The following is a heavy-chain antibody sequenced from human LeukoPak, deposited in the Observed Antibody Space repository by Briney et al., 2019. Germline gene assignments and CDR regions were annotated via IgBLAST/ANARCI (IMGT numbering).Heavy chain of an antibody. V-gene: IGHV3-23*01. CDR1: GFSFSSSA. J-gene: IGHJ4*02. D-gene: IGHD3-16*02. CDR2: IGTSGSGT. Sequence: GGSLRLSCAASGFSFSSSAMSWVRQAPAKGLEWVSAIGTSGSGTHYAESVKGRFTISRDNSKNTLYLQMNSLRAEDTAVYYCAKLIRGVIVPYYDYWGQGTLVTVSS. CDR3: AKLIRGVIVPYYDY.